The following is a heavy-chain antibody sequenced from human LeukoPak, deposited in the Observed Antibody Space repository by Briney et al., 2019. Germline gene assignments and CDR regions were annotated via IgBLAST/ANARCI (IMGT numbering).Heavy chain of an antibody. V-gene: IGHV4-34*01. CDR2: INHSGST. Sequence: SETLSLTCAVYSGSFSDYSWTWIRQPPGTGLEWIGEINHSGSTNYNPSLKSRVTISVDTSKNQFSLKLSSVTAADTAVYYCARETSQKGAHYMDVWGKGTTVTISS. CDR1: SGSFSDYS. J-gene: IGHJ6*03. D-gene: IGHD3-16*01. CDR3: ARETSQKGAHYMDV.